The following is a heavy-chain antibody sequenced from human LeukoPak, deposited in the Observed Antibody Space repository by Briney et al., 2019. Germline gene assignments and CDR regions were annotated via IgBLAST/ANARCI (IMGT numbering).Heavy chain of an antibody. CDR1: GGSFSIADYY. Sequence: SQTLSLTCTVSGGSFSIADYYWSWIRQPPGKGLEWIGYIYYSGSTYYNPSLKSRVTMSGDTSKNQFSLKLTSVTAADTAMYYCARGVGYCSGGTCSYNWFDPWGQGTLVTVSS. V-gene: IGHV4-30-4*08. D-gene: IGHD2-15*01. J-gene: IGHJ5*02. CDR3: ARGVGYCSGGTCSYNWFDP. CDR2: IYYSGST.